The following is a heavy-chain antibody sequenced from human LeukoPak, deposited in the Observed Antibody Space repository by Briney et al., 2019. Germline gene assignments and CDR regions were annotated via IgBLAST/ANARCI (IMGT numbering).Heavy chain of an antibody. Sequence: SETLSLTCAVYGGSFSGYYWSWIRQPPGKGLEWIGEINHSGSTNYNPSLKSRVTISVDTSKNQFSLKLSSVTAADTAVYYCASLGVYCSGGSCYQGIDYWGQGTLVTVSS. CDR1: GGSFSGYY. V-gene: IGHV4-34*01. CDR3: ASLGVYCSGGSCYQGIDY. D-gene: IGHD2-15*01. J-gene: IGHJ4*02. CDR2: INHSGST.